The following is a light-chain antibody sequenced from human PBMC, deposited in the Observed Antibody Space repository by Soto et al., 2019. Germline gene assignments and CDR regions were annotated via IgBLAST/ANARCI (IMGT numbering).Light chain of an antibody. Sequence: EIVLTQSPDTLSLSPGERATLSCRASQSVSIYLAWYQQKPGQAPRLLIYGASSRATGIPDRFSGSGSGTDFTLTISRLEPEDFAVYYCQQYGSSPITFGQGTRLEN. CDR3: QQYGSSPIT. CDR2: GAS. CDR1: QSVSIY. J-gene: IGKJ5*01. V-gene: IGKV3-20*01.